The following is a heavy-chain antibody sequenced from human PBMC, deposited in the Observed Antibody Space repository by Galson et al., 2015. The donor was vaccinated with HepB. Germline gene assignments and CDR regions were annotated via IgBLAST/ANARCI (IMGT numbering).Heavy chain of an antibody. V-gene: IGHV3-23*01. CDR2: ISGSGHDT. CDR1: GFTFSSYA. D-gene: IGHD3-16*01. Sequence: SLRLSCAASGFTFSSYAMSWVRQAPGKGLEWVSVISGSGHDTLYADSVKGRLTISRDNSKNTLYLQMNSLRAEDTAVYYCARVTFGGEPHGDDYWGQGTLVTVSS. J-gene: IGHJ4*02. CDR3: ARVTFGGEPHGDDY.